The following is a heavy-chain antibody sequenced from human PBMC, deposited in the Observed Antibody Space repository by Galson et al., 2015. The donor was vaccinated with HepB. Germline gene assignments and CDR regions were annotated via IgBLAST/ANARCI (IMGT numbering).Heavy chain of an antibody. CDR3: ARGERILSPDSSGYYKHEYYFDY. CDR2: IYYSGST. CDR1: GGSISSYY. J-gene: IGHJ4*02. V-gene: IGHV4-59*01. D-gene: IGHD3-22*01. Sequence: ETLSLTCTVSGGSISSYYWSWIRQPPGKGLEWIGYIYYSGSTNYNPSLKSRVTISVDTSKNQFSLKLSSVTAADTAVYYCARGERILSPDSSGYYKHEYYFDYWGQGTLVTVSS.